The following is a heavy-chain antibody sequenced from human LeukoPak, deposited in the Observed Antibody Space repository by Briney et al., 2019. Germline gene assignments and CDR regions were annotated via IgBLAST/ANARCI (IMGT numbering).Heavy chain of an antibody. CDR3: ASDPIAVAGTVY. D-gene: IGHD6-19*01. V-gene: IGHV3-21*01. CDR1: GFTFSSYS. J-gene: IGHJ4*02. Sequence: GGSLRLSCAASGFTFSSYSMNWVRQAPGKGLEWVSSISSSSSYIYYADSVKGRFTISRDNSKNTLYLQMNSLRAEDTAMYYCASDPIAVAGTVYWGQGTLVTVSS. CDR2: ISSSSSYI.